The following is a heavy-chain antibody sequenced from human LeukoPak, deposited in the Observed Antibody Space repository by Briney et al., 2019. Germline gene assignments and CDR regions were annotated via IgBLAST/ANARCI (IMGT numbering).Heavy chain of an antibody. CDR1: GYTFTSYG. CDR3: ARDSSYYGSGSYYSAF. D-gene: IGHD3-10*01. CDR2: ISAYNGNT. J-gene: IGHJ4*02. V-gene: IGHV1-18*01. Sequence: ASVKVSCKASGYTFTSYGISWVRQAPGQGLEWMGWISAYNGNTNYAQKLQGRVTMTTDTSTSTAYMELRSLRSDDTAVYYCARDSSYYGSGSYYSAFWGQGTLVTVSS.